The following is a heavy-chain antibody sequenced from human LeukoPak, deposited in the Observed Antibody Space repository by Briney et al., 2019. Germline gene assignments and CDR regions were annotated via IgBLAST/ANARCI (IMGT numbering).Heavy chain of an antibody. V-gene: IGHV3-30*18. CDR1: GFTFSSYA. J-gene: IGHJ4*02. D-gene: IGHD2-21*02. CDR2: ISYPGSNK. Sequence: SLRLSCAASGFTFSSYAMRWVLQAPGKGFGSRPVISYPGSNKYYADSVKRLFTVSRHNSKNTLYLPMNSLRAKDTAVYYCTKHREGACGGDCYFDYWRQGTPVT. CDR3: TKHREGACGGDCYFDY.